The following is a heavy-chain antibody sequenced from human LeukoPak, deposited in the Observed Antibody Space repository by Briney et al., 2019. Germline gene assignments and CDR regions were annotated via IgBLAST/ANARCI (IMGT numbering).Heavy chain of an antibody. CDR1: GFTFDDYA. V-gene: IGHV3-23*01. Sequence: GGSLRLSCAASGFTFDDYAMHWIRQAPGKGLEWVSAISGSGGSTYYADSVKGRFTISRDNSKNTLYLQMNSLRAEDTAVYYCAKENYDYYYMDVWGKGTTVTVSS. CDR2: ISGSGGST. J-gene: IGHJ6*03. CDR3: AKENYDYYYMDV.